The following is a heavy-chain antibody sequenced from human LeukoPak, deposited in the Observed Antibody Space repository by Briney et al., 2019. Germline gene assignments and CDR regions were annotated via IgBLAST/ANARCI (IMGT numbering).Heavy chain of an antibody. CDR1: GFTFSSYS. CDR3: ARVRRTTVTTFSYFDY. J-gene: IGHJ4*02. D-gene: IGHD4-17*01. CDR2: ISSSSSTI. Sequence: GGSQRLSCAASGFTFSSYSMNWVRQAPGKGLEWVSYISSSSSTIYYADSVKGRFTISRDNAKNSLYLQMNSLRDEDTAVYYCARVRRTTVTTFSYFDYWGQGTLVTVSS. V-gene: IGHV3-48*02.